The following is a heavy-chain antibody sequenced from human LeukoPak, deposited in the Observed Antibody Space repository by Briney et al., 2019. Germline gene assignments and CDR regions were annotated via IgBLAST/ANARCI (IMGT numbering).Heavy chain of an antibody. CDR1: GFIVSSNS. CDR3: AKDRKPAAFEEYFQH. Sequence: GGSLRLSCTVSGFIVSSNSMSWVRQAPGKGLEWVSFIYTDNTHYSDSVKGRFTISRDNSKNTLYLQVNSLRAEDTAVYYCAKDRKPAAFEEYFQHWGQGTLVTVSS. CDR2: IYTDNT. V-gene: IGHV3-66*03. J-gene: IGHJ1*01. D-gene: IGHD2-2*01.